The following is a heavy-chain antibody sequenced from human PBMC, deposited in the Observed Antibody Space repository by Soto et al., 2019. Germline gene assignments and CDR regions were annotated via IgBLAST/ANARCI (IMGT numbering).Heavy chain of an antibody. J-gene: IGHJ4*02. CDR1: GGTFSSYA. V-gene: IGHV1-69*01. CDR3: ARPKVESSSSMPYYFDY. D-gene: IGHD6-6*01. CDR2: IIPIFGTA. Sequence: QVQLVQSGAEVKKPGSSVKVSCKASGGTFSSYAISWVRQAPGQGLEWMGGIIPIFGTANYAQKFQGRVTIIADESTSTAYMELSSLRSEDTAVYYCARPKVESSSSMPYYFDYWGQGTLVTVSS.